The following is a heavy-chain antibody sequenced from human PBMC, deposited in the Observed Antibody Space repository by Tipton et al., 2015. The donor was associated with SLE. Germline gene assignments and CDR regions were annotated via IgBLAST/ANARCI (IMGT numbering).Heavy chain of an antibody. CDR3: AREWKEGYSYRGGAFDI. D-gene: IGHD5-18*01. CDR1: GFTVSSNY. J-gene: IGHJ3*02. CDR2: IYSGGST. Sequence: SLRLSCAASGFTVSSNYMSWVRQAPGKGLEWVSVIYSGGSTYYADSVKGRFTISRDNSKNTLYLQMNSLRAEDTAVYYCAREWKEGYSYRGGAFDIWGQGTMVTVSS. V-gene: IGHV3-66*02.